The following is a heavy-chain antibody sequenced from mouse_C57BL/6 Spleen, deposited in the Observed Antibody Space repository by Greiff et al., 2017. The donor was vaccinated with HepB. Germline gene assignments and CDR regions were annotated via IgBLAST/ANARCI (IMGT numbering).Heavy chain of an antibody. J-gene: IGHJ4*01. CDR1: GFTFSDYG. Sequence: EVQVVESGGGLVKPGGSLKLSCAASGFTFSDYGMHWVRQAPEKGLEWVAYISSGSSTIYYADTVKGRFTISRDNAKNTLFLQMTSLRSEDTAMYYCARHSNYPYYYAMDYWGQGTSVTVSS. V-gene: IGHV5-17*01. D-gene: IGHD2-5*01. CDR3: ARHSNYPYYYAMDY. CDR2: ISSGSSTI.